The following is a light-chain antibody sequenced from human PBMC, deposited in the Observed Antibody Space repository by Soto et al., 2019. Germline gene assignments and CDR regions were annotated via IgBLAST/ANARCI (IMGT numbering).Light chain of an antibody. Sequence: EIVLTQSPGTLSFSPGERSTLACRASQSVSSSYLAWYQQKPGQAPRLLIYGASSRATGIPDRFSASGSGTDFSLTISRLEPEDFAVYYRQHYGSSLSWTFGQGTKVDIK. CDR1: QSVSSSY. CDR3: QHYGSSLSWT. J-gene: IGKJ1*01. V-gene: IGKV3-20*01. CDR2: GAS.